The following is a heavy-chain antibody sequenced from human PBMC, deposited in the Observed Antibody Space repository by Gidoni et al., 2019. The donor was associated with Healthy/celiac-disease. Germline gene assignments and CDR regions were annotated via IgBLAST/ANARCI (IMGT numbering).Heavy chain of an antibody. V-gene: IGHV3-73*01. CDR2: IRSKANSYAT. CDR1: GFTFSGSA. D-gene: IGHD2-8*01. Sequence: EVQLVESGGGLVQPGGSLKLSCAASGFTFSGSAMHWVRQASGQGLEWVGRIRSKANSYATAYAASVKGRFTISRDDSKNTAYLQMNSLKTEDTAVYYCTVGVYYNDYWGQGTLVTVSS. J-gene: IGHJ4*02. CDR3: TVGVYYNDY.